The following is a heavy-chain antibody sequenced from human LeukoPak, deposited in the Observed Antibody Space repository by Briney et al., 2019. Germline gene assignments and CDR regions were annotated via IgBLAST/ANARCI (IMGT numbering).Heavy chain of an antibody. Sequence: ASVKVSCKASGYTFTGYYMHWVRQAPGQGLEWMGRINPNSGGTNYAQKFQVRVTMTRDTSISTAYMELSRLRSDDTAVYYCARGRIAVAGTGVDYWGQGTLVTVSS. CDR1: GYTFTGYY. V-gene: IGHV1-2*06. CDR3: ARGRIAVAGTGVDY. J-gene: IGHJ4*02. CDR2: INPNSGGT. D-gene: IGHD6-19*01.